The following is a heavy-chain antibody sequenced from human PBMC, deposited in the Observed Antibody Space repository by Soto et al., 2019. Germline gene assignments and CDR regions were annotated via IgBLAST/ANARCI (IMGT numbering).Heavy chain of an antibody. Sequence: SETLSLTCTVSGGSISSYYWSWIRQPPGKGLEWIGYIYYSGSTNYNPSLKSRVTISVDTSKNQFSLKLSSVTAADTAVYYCARASLLGNYYDSSGYPPPGQFDYWGQGTLVTVSS. V-gene: IGHV4-59*01. CDR1: GGSISSYY. J-gene: IGHJ4*02. D-gene: IGHD3-22*01. CDR2: IYYSGST. CDR3: ARASLLGNYYDSSGYPPPGQFDY.